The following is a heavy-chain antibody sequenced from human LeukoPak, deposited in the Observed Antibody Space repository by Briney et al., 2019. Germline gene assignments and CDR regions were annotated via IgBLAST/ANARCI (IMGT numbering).Heavy chain of an antibody. CDR2: SYSGGNS. D-gene: IGHD1-26*01. V-gene: IGHV4-59*01. CDR1: GASTSAYY. CDR3: AHSKRGGGYYINAFAV. Sequence: SETLSLTCTVSGASTSAYYWSWIRQPPGKGLQWIGYSYSGGNSNYNPSLKTRVTISIDTSENQFSLRLTSVTAPDTAVYFCAHSKRGGGYYINAFAVWGQGTLVTISS. J-gene: IGHJ3*01.